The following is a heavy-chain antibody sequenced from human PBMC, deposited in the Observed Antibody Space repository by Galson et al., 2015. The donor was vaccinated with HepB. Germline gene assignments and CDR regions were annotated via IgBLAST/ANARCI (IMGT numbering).Heavy chain of an antibody. D-gene: IGHD1-26*01. CDR3: ARGETVGLTTGFDS. CDR1: GFVFRNHS. J-gene: IGHJ4*02. V-gene: IGHV3-21*01. CDR2: INPTSYYI. Sequence: SLRLSCAASGFVFRNHSMDWVRQPPGKGLEWVASINPTSYYIFYAGSVEGRFTISRDNAKNSLYLQMHSLRAEDTAVYYCARGETVGLTTGFDSWGQGTLVTVSS.